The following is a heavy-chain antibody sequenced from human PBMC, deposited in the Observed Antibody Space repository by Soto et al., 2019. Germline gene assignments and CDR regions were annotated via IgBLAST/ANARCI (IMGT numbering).Heavy chain of an antibody. CDR2: ISYDGSNK. CDR3: ARIRDYGDYVISYYYYGMDV. D-gene: IGHD4-17*01. Sequence: GGSLRLSCAASGFTFSSYAMHWVRQAPGKGLEWVAVISYDGSNKYYADSVKGRFTISRDNSKNTLYLQMNSLRAEDTAVYYCARIRDYGDYVISYYYYGMDVWGQGTTVTVSS. J-gene: IGHJ6*02. V-gene: IGHV3-30-3*01. CDR1: GFTFSSYA.